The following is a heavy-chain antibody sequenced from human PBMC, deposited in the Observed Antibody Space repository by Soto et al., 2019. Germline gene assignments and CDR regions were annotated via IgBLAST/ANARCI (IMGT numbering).Heavy chain of an antibody. D-gene: IGHD1-1*01. Sequence: PGATLRLSYGGSGFRFRDYPLHWVRQDPGQGLEWVANINIRGTSTNYVDCVTDRFSTSRDNTALSFSLNMDGLTVADTCTCYCDRGNPTPGLDFWGRGTTITVSS. V-gene: IGHV3-7*03. CDR2: INIRGTST. CDR3: DRGNPTPGLDF. J-gene: IGHJ4*01. CDR1: GFRFRDYP.